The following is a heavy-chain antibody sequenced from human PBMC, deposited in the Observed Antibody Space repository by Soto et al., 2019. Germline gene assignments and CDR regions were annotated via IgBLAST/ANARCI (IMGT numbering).Heavy chain of an antibody. CDR2: INQDGRTT. CDR1: GFGFSSYW. Sequence: GGSLRLSCEASGFGFSSYWVTWARQAPGKGLEWVANINQDGRTTYYVDSVKGRFAISRDNAKNSVSLQMNSLRVEDTAVYYCARTGTTHFLGQGTLVTVSS. D-gene: IGHD1-1*01. V-gene: IGHV3-7*05. J-gene: IGHJ4*02. CDR3: ARTGTTHF.